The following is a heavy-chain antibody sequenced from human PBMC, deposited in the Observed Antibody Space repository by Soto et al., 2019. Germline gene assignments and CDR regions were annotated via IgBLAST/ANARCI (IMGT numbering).Heavy chain of an antibody. CDR3: ARAYLGAAGRLDWFDP. D-gene: IGHD6-25*01. CDR1: GGSISSGGYY. J-gene: IGHJ5*02. CDR2: IYYSGST. Sequence: SETLSLTCTVSGGSISSGGYYWSWIRQHPGKGLEWIGYIYYSGSTYYNPSLKSRVTISVDTSKNQFSLKLSSVTAADTAVYYCARAYLGAAGRLDWFDPWGQGTLVTVSS. V-gene: IGHV4-31*03.